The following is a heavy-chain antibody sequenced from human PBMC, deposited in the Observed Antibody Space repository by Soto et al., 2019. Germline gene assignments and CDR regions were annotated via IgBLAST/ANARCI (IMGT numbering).Heavy chain of an antibody. CDR2: IYYSGST. V-gene: IGHV4-61*01. J-gene: IGHJ6*02. D-gene: IGHD3-3*01. CDR1: GGSVSSGSYY. Sequence: XTLSLPCTVSGGSVSSGSYYWSWIRRPPGKGLEWIGYIYYSGSTNYNPSLKSRVTISVDTSKNQFYLKLSSVTDADTAVYYCARELVGFLDSYQYGMDVWGQGTTGTVS. CDR3: ARELVGFLDSYQYGMDV.